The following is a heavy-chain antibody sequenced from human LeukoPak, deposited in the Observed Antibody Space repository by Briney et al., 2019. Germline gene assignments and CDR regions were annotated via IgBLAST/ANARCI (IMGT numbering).Heavy chain of an antibody. CDR3: AKDVDDYGFSPMWY. Sequence: GRSLRLSCAASGFTFSSYGMHWVRQAPGKGLEWVAVISYDGSNKYYADSVKGRFTISRDNSKNTLYLQMNSLRAEDTAVYYCAKDVDDYGFSPMWYWGQGTLVTVSS. J-gene: IGHJ4*02. CDR2: ISYDGSNK. V-gene: IGHV3-30*18. CDR1: GFTFSSYG. D-gene: IGHD4-17*01.